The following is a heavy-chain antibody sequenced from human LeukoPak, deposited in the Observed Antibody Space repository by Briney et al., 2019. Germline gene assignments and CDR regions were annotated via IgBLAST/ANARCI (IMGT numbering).Heavy chain of an antibody. V-gene: IGHV4-61*01. Sequence: SETLSLTCTVSGGSISSSSYYWSWIRQPPGKGLEWIGYIHYSGSTHYNPSLKSRVTISVDTSKNQFSLKLSSVTAADTAVYYCAREAHSSGYWSIDYWGQGTLVTVSS. J-gene: IGHJ4*02. CDR2: IHYSGST. CDR1: GGSISSSSYY. CDR3: AREAHSSGYWSIDY. D-gene: IGHD3-22*01.